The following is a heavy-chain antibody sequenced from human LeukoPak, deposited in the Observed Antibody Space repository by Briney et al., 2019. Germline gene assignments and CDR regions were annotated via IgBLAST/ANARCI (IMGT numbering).Heavy chain of an antibody. CDR2: ISSSGSSI. CDR3: ARAGYTYGNFDY. V-gene: IGHV3-11*01. Sequence: PGGSLRLSCAASGFTFSDYFMSWIRQAPGKGLEWVSYISSSGSSIYYADSVKGRFTISRDNAKNSLYLQMNSLRAGDTAVYYCARAGYTYGNFDYWGQGTLVTVSS. CDR1: GFTFSDYF. D-gene: IGHD5-18*01. J-gene: IGHJ4*02.